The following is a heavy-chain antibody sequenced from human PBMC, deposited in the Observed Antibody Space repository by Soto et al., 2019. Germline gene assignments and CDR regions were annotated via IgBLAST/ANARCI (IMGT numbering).Heavy chain of an antibody. CDR3: AKFLSTTVTYYYYYVMDV. V-gene: IGHV3-23*01. CDR2: ISGSGGST. Sequence: EVQLLESGGGLVQPGGSLRLSCAASGFTFSSYAMSWVRQAPGKGLEWVSDISGSGGSTYYADSVKGRFTISRDNSKNTLYLQMNSLRAENTAVYYCAKFLSTTVTYYYYYVMDVWGQGTTVTVSS. D-gene: IGHD4-17*01. CDR1: GFTFSSYA. J-gene: IGHJ6*02.